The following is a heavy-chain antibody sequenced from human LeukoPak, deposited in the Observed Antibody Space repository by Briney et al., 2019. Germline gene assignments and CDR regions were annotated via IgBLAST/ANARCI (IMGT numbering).Heavy chain of an antibody. D-gene: IGHD3-22*01. J-gene: IGHJ4*02. V-gene: IGHV2-5*01. Sequence: SGPTLVKPTQTLTLTCTFSGFSLSTSGVGVGWIRQPPGKALEWLALIYWNDDKRYSPSLKSRLTITKDTSKNQVVLTMTNMDPVDTATYYCVRFDSSGYCFDYWGQGTLVTVSS. CDR2: IYWNDDK. CDR3: VRFDSSGYCFDY. CDR1: GFSLSTSGVG.